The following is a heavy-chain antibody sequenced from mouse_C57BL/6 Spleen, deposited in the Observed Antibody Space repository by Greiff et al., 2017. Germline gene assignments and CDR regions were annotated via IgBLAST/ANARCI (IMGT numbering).Heavy chain of an antibody. CDR1: GFTFSSYA. CDR2: ISSGGDYI. V-gene: IGHV5-9-1*02. Sequence: EVQVVESGEGLVKPGGSLTLSCAASGFTFSSYAMSWVRQTPEKRLEWVAYISSGGDYIYYAATVKGRFTISSDNARNTLYLEMSSLKSEDTAMYSRTRGGYGSSRNYCDYWGQGTTLTVSS. J-gene: IGHJ2*01. D-gene: IGHD1-1*01. CDR3: TRGGYGSSRNYCDY.